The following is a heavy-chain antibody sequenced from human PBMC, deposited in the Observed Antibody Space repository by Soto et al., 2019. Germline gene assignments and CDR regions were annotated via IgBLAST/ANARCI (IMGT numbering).Heavy chain of an antibody. V-gene: IGHV4-39*07. CDR2: FYYSGST. CDR1: GDSISTNSYS. J-gene: IGHJ4*02. CDR3: ARVPDY. Sequence: PSETLSLTCTVSGDSISTNSYSWGWIRQPPGQGLEWIGLFYYSGSTHYNPSLKSRVTISVDRSKNQFSLKLSSVTAADTAVYYCARVPDYWGQGTLVTVSS.